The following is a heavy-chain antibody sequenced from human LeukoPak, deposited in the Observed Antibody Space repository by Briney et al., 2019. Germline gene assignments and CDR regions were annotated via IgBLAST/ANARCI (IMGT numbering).Heavy chain of an antibody. V-gene: IGHV4-39*07. Sequence: SETLSLTCTVSGGSISSSSDYWGWIRQSPGKGLEWIGSVYYSGYTYYNASLKSRVTISVDTPRNQLSLKLSSVTAADTAVYYCAKIRKREGEDYWGQGTLVTVSS. J-gene: IGHJ4*02. CDR1: GGSISSSSDY. D-gene: IGHD1-26*01. CDR3: AKIRKREGEDY. CDR2: VYYSGYT.